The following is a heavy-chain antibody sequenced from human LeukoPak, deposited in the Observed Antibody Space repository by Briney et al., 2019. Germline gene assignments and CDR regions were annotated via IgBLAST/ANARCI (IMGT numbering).Heavy chain of an antibody. CDR3: ARDLGGNYLFDY. Sequence: PGRSLRLSCAASGFTFSSYAMHWVRQAPGKGPEWVAVISYDGSNKYYADSVKGRFTISRDNSKNTLYLQMNSLRAEDTAVFYCARDLGGNYLFDYWGQGTLVTVSS. V-gene: IGHV3-30-3*01. CDR2: ISYDGSNK. D-gene: IGHD4-11*01. CDR1: GFTFSSYA. J-gene: IGHJ4*02.